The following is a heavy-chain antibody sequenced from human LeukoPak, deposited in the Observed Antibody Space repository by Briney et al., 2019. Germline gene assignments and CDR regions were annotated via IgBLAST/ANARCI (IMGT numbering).Heavy chain of an antibody. Sequence: SETLSLTCTVSGGSISSGDYYWSWIRQPPGKGLECIGYSYYSGNTFNNPFLKSRVTISVDTSMNQFSLKLSSVTAADTAVYYCARSSTVNTAMVVDFFDIWGQGTLVTVSS. CDR1: GGSISSGDYY. J-gene: IGHJ4*02. D-gene: IGHD5-18*01. CDR3: ARSSTVNTAMVVDFFDI. CDR2: SYYSGNT. V-gene: IGHV4-30-4*01.